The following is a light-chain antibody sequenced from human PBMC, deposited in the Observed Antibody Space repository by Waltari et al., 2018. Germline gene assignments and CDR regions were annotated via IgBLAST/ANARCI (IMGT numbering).Light chain of an antibody. V-gene: IGKV4-1*01. J-gene: IGKJ1*01. CDR3: LQYLHTPRT. Sequence: DVVMTHSPDSLAVSLGERATINCKSTQSLLYTSNNKNYLAWYQQKPGQPPKILIYWASIRESGVPDRFSGSGSGTDFTLTISGLQAEDVASYFCLQYLHTPRTFGQGTKVEIK. CDR1: QSLLYTSNNKNY. CDR2: WAS.